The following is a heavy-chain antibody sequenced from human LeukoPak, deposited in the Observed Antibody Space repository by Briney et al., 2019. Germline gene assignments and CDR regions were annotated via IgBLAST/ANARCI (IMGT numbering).Heavy chain of an antibody. D-gene: IGHD2-15*01. CDR3: ASGKALRGSKRIRYFDY. V-gene: IGHV4-39*07. J-gene: IGHJ4*02. CDR2: IYYSGST. CDR1: GGSISSSSYY. Sequence: PSETLSLTCTVSGGSISSSSYYWGWIRQPPGKGLEWIGSIYYSGSTYYNPSLKSRVTISVDTSKNQFSLKLSSVTAADTAVYYCASGKALRGSKRIRYFDYWGQGTLVTASS.